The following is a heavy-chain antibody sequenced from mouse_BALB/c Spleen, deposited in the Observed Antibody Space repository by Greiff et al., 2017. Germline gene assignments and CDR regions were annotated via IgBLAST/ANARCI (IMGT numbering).Heavy chain of an antibody. V-gene: IGHV2-9*02. Sequence: QVQRKESGPGLVAPSQSLSITCPVSGFSLTSYGVHWVRQPPGKGLEWLGVIWACGSTNYNSPLMSRLSISKDNSKSQVFLKMNSLQTDDTAMYDCARAGGSDYFDYWGQGTTLTVSS. CDR1: GFSLTSYG. D-gene: IGHD1-1*01. J-gene: IGHJ2*01. CDR3: ARAGGSDYFDY. CDR2: IWACGST.